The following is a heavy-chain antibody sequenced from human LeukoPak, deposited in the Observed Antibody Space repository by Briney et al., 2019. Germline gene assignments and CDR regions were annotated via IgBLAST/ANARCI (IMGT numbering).Heavy chain of an antibody. J-gene: IGHJ6*03. CDR3: ARDRDQGYYYYMDV. CDR2: ISGSGSGT. Sequence: GGSLRPSCAASGFTFSSYGMSWVRQAPGKGLEWVSGISGSGSGTYYADSVKGRFTVSRDNSKNTLHLQMNSLRAEDTAVYYCARDRDQGYYYYMDVWGKGTTVTVSS. CDR1: GFTFSSYG. D-gene: IGHD3-10*01. V-gene: IGHV3-23*01.